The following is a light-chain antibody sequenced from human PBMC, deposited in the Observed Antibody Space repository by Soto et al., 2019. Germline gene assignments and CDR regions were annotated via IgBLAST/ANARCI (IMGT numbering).Light chain of an antibody. CDR2: GAS. Sequence: ERVMTQSPDTLSGSPGEGVTLSCRASQSVSSDLAWYQQKPGQSPRLLMYGASTRATNIPARFSGGGSGTEFTLPISSLQSEDGAIYYCQQYHDWPPITFGPVTKVDIQ. V-gene: IGKV3-15*01. CDR1: QSVSSD. J-gene: IGKJ3*01. CDR3: QQYHDWPPIT.